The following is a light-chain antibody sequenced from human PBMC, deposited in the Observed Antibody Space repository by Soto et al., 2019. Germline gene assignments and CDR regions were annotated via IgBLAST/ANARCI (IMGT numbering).Light chain of an antibody. V-gene: IGKV3-15*01. Sequence: EIVLTQSPATLSLSPGERATLSCRASQSVSSYLAWYQQKPGQAPRLLIYAASTRATGLPARFSGSGSGTEFTLTISSLQSEDFAVYSCQQYNNWPLTFGQGTKVDI. CDR1: QSVSSY. CDR3: QQYNNWPLT. CDR2: AAS. J-gene: IGKJ1*01.